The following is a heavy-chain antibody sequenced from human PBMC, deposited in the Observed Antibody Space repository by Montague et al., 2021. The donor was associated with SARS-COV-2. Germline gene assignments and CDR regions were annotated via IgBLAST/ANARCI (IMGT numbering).Heavy chain of an antibody. V-gene: IGHV4-34*01. Sequence: KKKKSGRTKNNPSLKSRVIISVDTSKNQFSLKLSSVTDADTAGYYCARSGSSVCGVTVSDELDYWGQGIL. CDR3: ARSGSSVCGVTVSDELDY. J-gene: IGHJ4*02. D-gene: IGHD1-26*01. CDR2: KKKSGRT.